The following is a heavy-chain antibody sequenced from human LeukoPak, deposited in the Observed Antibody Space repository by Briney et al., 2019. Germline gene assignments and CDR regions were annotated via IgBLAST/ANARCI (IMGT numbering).Heavy chain of an antibody. Sequence: PSETLSLTCTVSGGSISSYYWSWIRQPAGKGLEWIGRIYTSGSTNHNPSLKSRVTMSVDTSKNQFSLKLSSVTAADTAVYYCARDPLRSGSPGSLDYWGQGTLVTVSS. CDR3: ARDPLRSGSPGSLDY. CDR2: IYTSGST. J-gene: IGHJ4*02. CDR1: GGSISSYY. D-gene: IGHD1-26*01. V-gene: IGHV4-4*07.